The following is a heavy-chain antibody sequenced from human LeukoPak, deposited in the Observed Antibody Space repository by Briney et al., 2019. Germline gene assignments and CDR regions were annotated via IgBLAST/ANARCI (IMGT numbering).Heavy chain of an antibody. D-gene: IGHD1-26*01. CDR1: GGSISSHY. CDR2: IYYSGRT. CDR3: ATPPPSGYYYGMDV. Sequence: SETLSLTCTVSGGSISSHYWSWIRQPPGKGLEWIGYIYYSGRTNYNPSLKSRVTISVDTSKNQFSLKLSSVTAADTAVYYCATPPPSGYYYGMDVWGQGTTVTVSS. V-gene: IGHV4-59*11. J-gene: IGHJ6*02.